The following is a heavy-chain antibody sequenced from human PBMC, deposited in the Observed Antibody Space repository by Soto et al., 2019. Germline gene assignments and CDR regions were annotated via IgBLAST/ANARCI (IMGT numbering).Heavy chain of an antibody. D-gene: IGHD2-15*01. CDR2: IYYSGYT. V-gene: IGHV4-59*01. CDR1: GASISNYY. J-gene: IGHJ1*01. Sequence: QVQLQESGPGLVKPSETLSLTCTVSGASISNYYWSWIRQPPGKGLEWIGYIYYSGYTNYNPSLKSRVTISVDTSKNQFSLKLTSVTAADTAVYYCARDLSGCSSGSCYENFQIWGQGTQVTVSS. CDR3: ARDLSGCSSGSCYENFQI.